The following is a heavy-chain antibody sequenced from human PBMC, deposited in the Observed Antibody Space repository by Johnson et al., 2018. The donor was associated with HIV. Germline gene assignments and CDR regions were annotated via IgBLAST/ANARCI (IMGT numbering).Heavy chain of an antibody. CDR3: AREEKMLTYAFDI. Sequence: QVQLVESGGGVVQPGGSLRLSCAASGFTFSSYAMHWVRQAPGKGLEWVAVISYDGSNKYYADSVKGRFTISRDNSKNTLYLQMNSLRAEDTAVYYCAREEKMLTYAFDIWGQGTMVTVSS. CDR2: ISYDGSNK. V-gene: IGHV3-30*04. CDR1: GFTFSSYA. D-gene: IGHD3-10*02. J-gene: IGHJ3*02.